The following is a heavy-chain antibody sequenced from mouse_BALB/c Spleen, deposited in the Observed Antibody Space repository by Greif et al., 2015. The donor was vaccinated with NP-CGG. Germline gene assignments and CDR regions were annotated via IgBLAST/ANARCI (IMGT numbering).Heavy chain of an antibody. D-gene: IGHD1-1*01. Sequence: VQLQQPGAELVRSGASVKLSCTASGFNIKDYYMHWVKQRPEQGLEWIGWIDPENGDTEYAPKFQGKATMTADTSSNTAYLQLSSLTSEDTAVYYCNADGSSSRFAYWGQGTLVTVSA. CDR2: IDPENGDT. CDR3: NADGSSSRFAY. V-gene: IGHV14-4*02. CDR1: GFNIKDYY. J-gene: IGHJ3*01.